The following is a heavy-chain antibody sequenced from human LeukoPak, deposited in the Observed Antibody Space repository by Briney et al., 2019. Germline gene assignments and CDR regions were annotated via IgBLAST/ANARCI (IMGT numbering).Heavy chain of an antibody. D-gene: IGHD3-10*01. CDR1: GGSISSSY. CDR3: ARWGSNMAREKGDH. CDR2: IYYSGIV. V-gene: IGHV4-59*08. J-gene: IGHJ4*02. Sequence: PSETLSLTCTVSGGSISSSYWSWIRQPPGKGLEWIGYIYYSGIVNYNPSLKTRVTISVDTSKNQFSLKLNSVTAADTAVYYCARWGSNMAREKGDHWGQGTLVTVSS.